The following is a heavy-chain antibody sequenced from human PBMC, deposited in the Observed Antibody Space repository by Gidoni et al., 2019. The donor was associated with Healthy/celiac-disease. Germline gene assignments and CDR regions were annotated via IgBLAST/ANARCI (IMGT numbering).Heavy chain of an antibody. D-gene: IGHD4-4*01. V-gene: IGHV1-69*01. CDR1: GGTFSSYA. CDR2: IIPIFGTA. J-gene: IGHJ6*04. CDR3: ARDGTSNGGMDV. Sequence: QVQLVQSGAEVKKPGSSVTVSCKASGGTFSSYAISWVRQAPGQGLEWMGGIIPIFGTANYAQKFQGRVTITADEATSTAYMELSSLRSEDTAVYYCARDGTSNGGMDVWGKGTTVTVSS.